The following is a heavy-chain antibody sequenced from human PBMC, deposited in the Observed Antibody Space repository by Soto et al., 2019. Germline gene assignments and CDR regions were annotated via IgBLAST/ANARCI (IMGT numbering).Heavy chain of an antibody. D-gene: IGHD3-10*01. CDR1: GGSISSSSYY. J-gene: IGHJ4*02. Sequence: PSETLSLTCTVYGGSISSSSYYWGWIRQPPGKGLEWIGSIYYSGSTYYNPSLKSRVTISVDTSKNQFSLKLSSVTAADTAVYYCARPAYGSGSYDYWGQGTLVTVS. CDR3: ARPAYGSGSYDY. V-gene: IGHV4-39*01. CDR2: IYYSGST.